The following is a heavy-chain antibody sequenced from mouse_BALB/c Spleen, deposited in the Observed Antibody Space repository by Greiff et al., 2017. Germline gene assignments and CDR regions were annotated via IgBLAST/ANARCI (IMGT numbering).Heavy chain of an antibody. Sequence: EVKLMESGGGLVQPGGSLKLSCAASGFTFSSYTMSWVRQTPEKRLEWVAYISNGGGSTYYPDTVKGRFTISRDNAKNTLYLQMSSLKSEDTAMYYCARHDAYYFDYWGQGTTLTVSS. CDR2: ISNGGGST. V-gene: IGHV5-12-2*01. J-gene: IGHJ2*01. CDR1: GFTFSSYT. CDR3: ARHDAYYFDY.